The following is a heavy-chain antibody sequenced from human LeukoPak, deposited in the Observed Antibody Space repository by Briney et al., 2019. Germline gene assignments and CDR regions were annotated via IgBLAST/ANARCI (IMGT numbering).Heavy chain of an antibody. D-gene: IGHD3-10*01. CDR1: GVTFSSYS. J-gene: IGHJ4*02. CDR2: ISSSSSYI. CDR3: ARELFRITMVRGVLDY. Sequence: PGGSLRLSRAASGVTFSSYSMNWVRQAPGKGLEWVSSISSSSSYIYYADSVKGRFTISRDNAKNSLYLQMNSLRAEGTAVYYCARELFRITMVRGVLDYWGQGTLVTVSS. V-gene: IGHV3-21*01.